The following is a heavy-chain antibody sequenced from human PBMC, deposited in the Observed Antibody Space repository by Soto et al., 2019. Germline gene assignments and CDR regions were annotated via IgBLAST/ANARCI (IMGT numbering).Heavy chain of an antibody. CDR1: GFIFRSHG. Sequence: GGSLRLSCAASGFIFRSHGMHWVRQAPGKGLEWVAVIWSDGSRKYYTDSVEGRFTISRDNSKNMLYLQMNSLTAEDTALYYCAGQYCDGSTCNAIYWGQGTTVTVSS. CDR3: AGQYCDGSTCNAIY. V-gene: IGHV3-33*01. J-gene: IGHJ4*02. CDR2: IWSDGSRK. D-gene: IGHD2-21*01.